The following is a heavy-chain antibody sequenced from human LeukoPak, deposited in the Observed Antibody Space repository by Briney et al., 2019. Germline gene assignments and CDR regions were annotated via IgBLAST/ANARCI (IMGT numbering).Heavy chain of an antibody. J-gene: IGHJ4*02. CDR2: ISDNGDNT. CDR1: GFTLSSYS. Sequence: GGSLRLSCAASGFTLSSYSMNWVRQAPGKGLEWVSAISDNGDNTYYADSVKGRFTISRDNSRNTLYLQMNSLRAEDTAVYYCAKDPPSPAHNDFWSGYLGVDYWGQGTLVTVS. V-gene: IGHV3-23*01. CDR3: AKDPPSPAHNDFWSGYLGVDY. D-gene: IGHD3-3*01.